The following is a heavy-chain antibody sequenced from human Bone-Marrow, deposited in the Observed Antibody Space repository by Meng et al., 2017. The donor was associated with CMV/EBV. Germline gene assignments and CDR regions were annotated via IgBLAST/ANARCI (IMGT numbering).Heavy chain of an antibody. Sequence: ASAKVSCKASGYTFSDYDIMWVRQASGQGLEGVGGLTPNRGNTAYAQKFQGRVTMTRDTSTSIEYMELSRLRSGDTAVYYGARGQVQCSTINCHDYRFSGMDVWGQGTTVTVSS. D-gene: IGHD2/OR15-2a*01. J-gene: IGHJ6*02. CDR1: GYTFSDYD. CDR3: ARGQVQCSTINCHDYRFSGMDV. V-gene: IGHV1-8*01. CDR2: LTPNRGNT.